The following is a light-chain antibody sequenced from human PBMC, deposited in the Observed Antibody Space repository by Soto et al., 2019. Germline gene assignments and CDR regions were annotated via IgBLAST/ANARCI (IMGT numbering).Light chain of an antibody. CDR2: DAS. CDR1: QTVRNNY. J-gene: IGKJ1*01. CDR3: QQYKNWPPWT. Sequence: EFVLTQSPGTLSLSPGERATLSCRASQTVRNNYLAWYQQKPGQAPRLLIYDASSRATGIPDRFSGGGSGTDFTFTISRLEPEDFAVFYCQQYKNWPPWTFGQGTKVDIK. V-gene: IGKV3-20*01.